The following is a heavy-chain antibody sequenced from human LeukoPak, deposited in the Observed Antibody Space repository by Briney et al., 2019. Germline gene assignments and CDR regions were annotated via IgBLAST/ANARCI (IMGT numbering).Heavy chain of an antibody. V-gene: IGHV3-53*01. Sequence: GGSLRLSCAASGFTVSSNYMSWVRQAPGKGLEWVSVIYSGGSTYYADSVKGRFTISRDNSKNTLYLQMNSLRAEDTAVYYCARDFRLTGDCDYWGQGTLVTVSS. CDR1: GFTVSSNY. CDR3: ARDFRLTGDCDY. CDR2: IYSGGST. J-gene: IGHJ4*02. D-gene: IGHD1-1*01.